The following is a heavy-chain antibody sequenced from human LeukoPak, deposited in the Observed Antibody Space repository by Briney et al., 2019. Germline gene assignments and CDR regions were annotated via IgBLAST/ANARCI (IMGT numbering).Heavy chain of an antibody. J-gene: IGHJ4*02. CDR1: GFTSSSYW. Sequence: VGSLRLSCAASGFTSSSYWMSWGRQAPGKGREWVANIKQDGSEKYYVDSVKGRFTMSRDNAKNSLDLQMNSLRAEDTAVYYCARPELPGWSVLFDFWGQGTLVTVSS. D-gene: IGHD2-15*01. CDR2: IKQDGSEK. CDR3: ARPELPGWSVLFDF. V-gene: IGHV3-7*04.